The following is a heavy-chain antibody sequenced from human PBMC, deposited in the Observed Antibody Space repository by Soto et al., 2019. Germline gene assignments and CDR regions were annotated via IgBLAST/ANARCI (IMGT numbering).Heavy chain of an antibody. CDR1: AGSVSSGSYY. CDR3: ARDLQYYYGAGRRCFDP. CDR2: IYYSGST. J-gene: IGHJ5*02. D-gene: IGHD3-10*01. Sequence: SETLSLTCTVSAGSVSSGSYYWSWIRQPPGKGLEWIGYIYYSGSTNYNPSLKSRVTISVDTSKNQFSLTLSSVNAADSAVYYCARDLQYYYGAGRRCFDPWGQGTLVTVS. V-gene: IGHV4-61*01.